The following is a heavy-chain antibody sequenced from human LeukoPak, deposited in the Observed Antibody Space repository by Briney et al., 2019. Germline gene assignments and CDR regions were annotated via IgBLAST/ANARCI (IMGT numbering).Heavy chain of an antibody. CDR3: ARDYRPYYDILTGYGADPAFDI. V-gene: IGHV3-21*01. CDR1: GFTFSSYS. D-gene: IGHD3-9*01. CDR2: ISSSSSYI. Sequence: PGGSLRLSCAASGFTFSSYSMNWVRQAPGKGLELVSSISSSSSYIYYADSVKGRFTISRDNAKNSLYLQMNSLRAEDTAVYYCARDYRPYYDILTGYGADPAFDIWGQGTMVTVSS. J-gene: IGHJ3*02.